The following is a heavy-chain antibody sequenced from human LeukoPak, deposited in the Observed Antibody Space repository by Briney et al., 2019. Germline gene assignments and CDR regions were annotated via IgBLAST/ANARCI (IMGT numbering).Heavy chain of an antibody. CDR1: GFTFSNFW. J-gene: IGHJ4*02. V-gene: IGHV3-7*04. CDR2: IHPEGNEK. Sequence: GGSLRLSCAVSGFTFSNFWMSWVRQAQGRGLEWVANIHPEGNEKYHVESVKGGFTISRDNAKNSLFLQMNGLRVEDTAVYYCARGDAFSGDHWGQGTLVTVSS. CDR3: ARGDAFSGDH.